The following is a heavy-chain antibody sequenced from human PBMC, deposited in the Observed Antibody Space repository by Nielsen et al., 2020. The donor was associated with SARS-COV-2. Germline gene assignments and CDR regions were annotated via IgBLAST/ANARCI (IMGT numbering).Heavy chain of an antibody. Sequence: SETLSLTCTVSGVSVSSGSYFWSWIRQPPGKRLEWIGCMFYIGTANYNPSFQSRVNISVDTSKNQFSLNLSSVTAADTAMYYCARGGYNIYDFDYWGRGTLVTVSS. CDR1: GVSVSSGSYF. D-gene: IGHD5-24*01. V-gene: IGHV4-61*01. CDR3: ARGGYNIYDFDY. CDR2: MFYIGTA. J-gene: IGHJ4*02.